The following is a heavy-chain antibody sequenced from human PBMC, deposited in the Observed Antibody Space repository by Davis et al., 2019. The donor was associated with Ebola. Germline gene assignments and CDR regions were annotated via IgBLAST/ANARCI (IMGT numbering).Heavy chain of an antibody. Sequence: MPSETLSLTCTVSGGSISSSSYYWGWIRQPPGKGLEWIGSIYYSGSTYYNPSLKSRVTISVDTSKNQFSLKLSSVTAADTAVYYCARGELSSAFFGLDVWGQGTTVTVSS. CDR3: ARGELSSAFFGLDV. J-gene: IGHJ6*02. D-gene: IGHD6-25*01. CDR2: IYYSGST. V-gene: IGHV4-39*01. CDR1: GGSISSSSYY.